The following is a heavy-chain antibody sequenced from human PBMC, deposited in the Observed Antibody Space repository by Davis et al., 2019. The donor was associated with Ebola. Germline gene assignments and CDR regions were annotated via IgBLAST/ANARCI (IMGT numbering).Heavy chain of an antibody. J-gene: IGHJ4*02. CDR2: IWYDGSNK. CDR1: GFTFSSYG. Sequence: GESLKISCAASGFTFSSYGMHWVRQAPGKGLEWVAVIWYDGSNKYYADSVKGRFTISRDNSKNTLYLQMNSLRAEDTTVYYCAKARRDRGYYFDYWGQGTLVTVSS. D-gene: IGHD2-15*01. CDR3: AKARRDRGYYFDY. V-gene: IGHV3-30*02.